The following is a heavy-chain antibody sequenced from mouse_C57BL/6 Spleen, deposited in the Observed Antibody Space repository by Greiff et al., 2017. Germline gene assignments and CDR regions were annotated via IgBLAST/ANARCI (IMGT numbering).Heavy chain of an antibody. Sequence: QVQLQQSGPELVKPGASVKLSCKASGYTFTSYDINWVKQRPGQGLEWIGWSYPRDGSTKYNEKFKGKATLTVDTSSSTAYMELHSLTSEDSAVYFCARSIYYDYDVGYFDVWGTGTTVTVSS. J-gene: IGHJ1*03. CDR1: GYTFTSYD. V-gene: IGHV1-85*01. CDR2: SYPRDGST. CDR3: ARSIYYDYDVGYFDV. D-gene: IGHD2-4*01.